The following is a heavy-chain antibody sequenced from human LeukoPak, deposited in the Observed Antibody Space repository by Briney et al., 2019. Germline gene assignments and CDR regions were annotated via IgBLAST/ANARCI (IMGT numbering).Heavy chain of an antibody. V-gene: IGHV3-48*01. D-gene: IGHD5-12*01. CDR3: ARGREWLRPMLFDY. CDR1: GFTFSSYS. CDR2: ISSSSSTI. J-gene: IGHJ4*02. Sequence: GGSLRLSCAASGFTFSSYSMNWVRQAPGKGLEWVSYISSSSSTIYYADSVKGRFTISRDNAKNSLYLQMNSLRAEDTAVYYCARGREWLRPMLFDYWGQGTLVTVSS.